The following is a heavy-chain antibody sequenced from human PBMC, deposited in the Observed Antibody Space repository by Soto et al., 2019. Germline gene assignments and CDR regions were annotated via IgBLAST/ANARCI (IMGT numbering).Heavy chain of an antibody. CDR2: INTGNGDT. J-gene: IGHJ4*02. CDR3: ARAISGYVT. Sequence: QVQLVQSGAEMKKPGASVKVSCKTSGINYNTYAIHWVRQAPGQGLEWMGWINTGNGDTSYAQNFQGRVTITRDTSASTVYMELESLKSDDTGLYFCARAISGYVTWGQGTLVTVSS. V-gene: IGHV1-3*04. CDR1: GINYNTYA. D-gene: IGHD5-12*01.